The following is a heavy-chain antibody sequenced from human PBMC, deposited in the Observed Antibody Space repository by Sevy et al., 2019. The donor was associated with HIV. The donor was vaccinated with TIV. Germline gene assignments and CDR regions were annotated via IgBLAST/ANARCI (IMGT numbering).Heavy chain of an antibody. CDR2: ISSDGINH. V-gene: IGHV3-30*18. J-gene: IGHJ4*02. D-gene: IGHD3-10*02. CDR1: GFNFQTFG. Sequence: GGSLRLSCSALGFNFQTFGKHWIRQAPGKGPEWLAVISSDGINHNYAASVKGRFTIYRDNSKSLLFLQMNSLTPNDTAVYFCTKESLRGTYIRGDFDHWGQGTLVTVSS. CDR3: TKESLRGTYIRGDFDH.